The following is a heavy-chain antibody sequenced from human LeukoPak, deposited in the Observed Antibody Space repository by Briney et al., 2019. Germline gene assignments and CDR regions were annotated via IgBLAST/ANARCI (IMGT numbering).Heavy chain of an antibody. Sequence: GGSLRLSCAASGFTLRSYDMSWVRQAPGKGLEWFAATSGSGVNSYYADSVRGRFTISRDNSQNTLYLQMHSLRAEDTALYYCAKEYSGYDFDYWGQGTLVTVSS. CDR3: AKEYSGYDFDY. V-gene: IGHV3-23*01. CDR1: GFTLRSYD. D-gene: IGHD5-12*01. J-gene: IGHJ4*02. CDR2: TSGSGVNS.